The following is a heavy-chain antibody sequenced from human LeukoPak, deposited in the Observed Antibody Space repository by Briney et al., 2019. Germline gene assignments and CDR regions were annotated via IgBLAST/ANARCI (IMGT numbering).Heavy chain of an antibody. CDR3: ARAVYSRSWYDWFDP. J-gene: IGHJ5*02. Sequence: PGGSLRLSCAASGFTFSDYYMNWIRQAPGKGLEWVSYISSSGSTIYYADSVKGRFTISRDNAKNSLYLQMNSLRAEDTAVYYCARAVYSRSWYDWFDPWGQGTLVTVSS. V-gene: IGHV3-11*01. CDR1: GFTFSDYY. CDR2: ISSSGSTI. D-gene: IGHD6-13*01.